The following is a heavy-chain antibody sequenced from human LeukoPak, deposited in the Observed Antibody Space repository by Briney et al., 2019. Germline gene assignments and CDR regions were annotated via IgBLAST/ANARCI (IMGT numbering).Heavy chain of an antibody. J-gene: IGHJ3*02. CDR2: IWYDGSNK. V-gene: IGHV3-33*01. CDR3: ARDPGHYVGNDAFDI. D-gene: IGHD1-26*01. CDR1: GFTFSSYG. Sequence: GRSLRLSCAASGFTFSSYGMHWVRQAPGKGLEWVAVIWYDGSNKYYADSVKGRFTVSRDNSKNTVYLQMNSLRAEDTAVYYCARDPGHYVGNDAFDIWGQGTMVTVSS.